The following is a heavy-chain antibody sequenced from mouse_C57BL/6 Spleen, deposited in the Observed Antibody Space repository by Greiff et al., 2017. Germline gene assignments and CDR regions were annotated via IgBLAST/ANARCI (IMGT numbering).Heavy chain of an antibody. Sequence: QVQLQQPGTELVKPGASVKLSCKASGYTFTSYWMHWVKQRPGQGLEWIGNINPSNGGTNYNEKFKSKATLTVDKSSSTAYMPLSSLTSEDSAVYYCAREDYGNTWFAYWGQGTLVTVSA. CDR3: AREDYGNTWFAY. D-gene: IGHD2-1*01. V-gene: IGHV1-53*01. J-gene: IGHJ3*01. CDR2: INPSNGGT. CDR1: GYTFTSYW.